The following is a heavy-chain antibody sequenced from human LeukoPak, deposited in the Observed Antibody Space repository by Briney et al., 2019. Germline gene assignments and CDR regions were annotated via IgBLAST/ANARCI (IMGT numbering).Heavy chain of an antibody. CDR2: ISGSGGST. V-gene: IGHV3-23*01. Sequence: GGSLRLSCAASGFTFSSYAMSWVRQAPGKGLEWVSAISGSGGSTYYADSVKGRFTISRDNSKNTLCLQMNSLRAEDTAVYYCAKLSPQQWLVLGDYFDYWGQGTLVTVSS. J-gene: IGHJ4*02. CDR3: AKLSPQQWLVLGDYFDY. CDR1: GFTFSSYA. D-gene: IGHD6-19*01.